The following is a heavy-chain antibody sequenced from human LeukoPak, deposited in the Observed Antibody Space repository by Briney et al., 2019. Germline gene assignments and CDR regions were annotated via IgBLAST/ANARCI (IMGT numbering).Heavy chain of an antibody. CDR1: GFTFSSYA. Sequence: GGSLGLSCAASGFTFSSYAMSWVRQAPGKGLEWVSAISGSGGSTYYADSVKGRFTISRDNSKNTLYLQMNSLRAEDTAVYYCARIITGTHFDYWGQGTLVTVSS. D-gene: IGHD1-20*01. CDR3: ARIITGTHFDY. V-gene: IGHV3-23*01. J-gene: IGHJ4*02. CDR2: ISGSGGST.